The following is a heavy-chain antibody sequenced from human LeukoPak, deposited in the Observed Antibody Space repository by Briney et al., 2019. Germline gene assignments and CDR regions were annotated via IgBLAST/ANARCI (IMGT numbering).Heavy chain of an antibody. CDR1: GFTFSSYS. CDR2: IYSGGST. Sequence: GGSLRLSCAASGFTFSSYSMNWVRQAPGKGLEWVSVIYSGGSTHYADSVKGRFTISRDNSKSTLYLQMNSLRAEDTAVYYCTRGPYSSGWYPSAFDIWGQGTMVTVSS. V-gene: IGHV3-66*02. CDR3: TRGPYSSGWYPSAFDI. D-gene: IGHD6-19*01. J-gene: IGHJ3*02.